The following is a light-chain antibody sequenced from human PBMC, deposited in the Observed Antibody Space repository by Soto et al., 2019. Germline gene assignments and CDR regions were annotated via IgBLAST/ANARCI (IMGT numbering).Light chain of an antibody. V-gene: IGLV2-14*01. Sequence: QSALIQPASVSGSPGQSITISCTGTSSDVGGYNFVSWYQRHPGKAPKLVIYDVTNRPSGVSNRFSGSKSGNTASLTISGLQAEDEADYYCCSYTTSNTLVFGGGTKLTVL. CDR2: DVT. CDR1: SSDVGGYNF. CDR3: CSYTTSNTLV. J-gene: IGLJ2*01.